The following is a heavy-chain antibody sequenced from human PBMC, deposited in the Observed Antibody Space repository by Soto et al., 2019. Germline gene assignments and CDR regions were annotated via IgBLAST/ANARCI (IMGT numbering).Heavy chain of an antibody. J-gene: IGHJ3*01. V-gene: IGHV3-23*01. D-gene: IGHD4-17*01. CDR1: GLTFSAYV. Sequence: PGGPLRVSCVASGLTFSAYVRTWVRQAPGRGLGWVSSITVGGDVTSYADSVRGRFTISRNNSKNTLYLQMNSRRAEDTAVYYCMRDSNGDYIGAFDSWGQGTLVSVSS. CDR2: ITVGGDVT. CDR3: MRDSNGDYIGAFDS.